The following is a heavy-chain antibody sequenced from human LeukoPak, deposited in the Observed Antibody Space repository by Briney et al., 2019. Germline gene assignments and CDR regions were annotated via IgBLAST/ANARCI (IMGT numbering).Heavy chain of an antibody. V-gene: IGHV4-31*03. CDR1: GGSISSGGYY. D-gene: IGHD2-2*01. J-gene: IGHJ4*02. Sequence: SETLSLTCTVSGGSISSGGYYWSWIRQHPGKGLEWIGYIYYSGSTYYNPSLKSRVTISVDTSKNQFSLKLSSVTAADTAVYYCARGYCSSTSCYFDDWGQGTLVTVSS. CDR3: ARGYCSSTSCYFDD. CDR2: IYYSGST.